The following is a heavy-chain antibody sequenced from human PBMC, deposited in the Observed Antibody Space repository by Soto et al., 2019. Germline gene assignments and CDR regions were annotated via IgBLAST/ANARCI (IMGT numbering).Heavy chain of an antibody. CDR1: GYTFTSYY. CDR2: INPSGGST. Sequence: GASVKVSCKASGYTFTSYYMHWVRQAPGQGLEWMGIINPSGGSTSYAQKFQGRVTITGDTSTSTVYMRLSSMRSEDTAVYYCARDICSSTSCYSGYDVVDYWGQGTLVTVSS. J-gene: IGHJ4*02. CDR3: ARDICSSTSCYSGYDVVDY. D-gene: IGHD2-2*01. V-gene: IGHV1-46*03.